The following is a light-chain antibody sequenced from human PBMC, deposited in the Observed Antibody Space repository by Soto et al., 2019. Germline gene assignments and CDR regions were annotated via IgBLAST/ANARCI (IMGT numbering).Light chain of an antibody. J-gene: IGKJ4*01. CDR3: QQYNYWPPLT. V-gene: IGKV3-15*01. CDR1: QSFRGL. Sequence: EVVLTQSPVTLSLSPGERATLSCRASQSFRGLLAWYQQKPGQAPRLLISGASTRATDIPARFSGSGSGTEFTLTISSLQSEDFAVYFCQQYNYWPPLTFGGGTKVEIK. CDR2: GAS.